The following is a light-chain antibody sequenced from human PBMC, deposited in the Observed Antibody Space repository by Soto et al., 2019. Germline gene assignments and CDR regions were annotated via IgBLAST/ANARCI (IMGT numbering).Light chain of an antibody. V-gene: IGKV3-20*01. CDR3: QQYGSSRT. J-gene: IGKJ1*01. Sequence: EIVLTQSPGTLSLSPGERATLSCRASQSVSSSYLAWYQQKPGQAPRLLINGASSRATGIPDRFSGSGSGTDFTLTISRLEPEDFAMYYCQQYGSSRTFGQGTKVEIK. CDR2: GAS. CDR1: QSVSSSY.